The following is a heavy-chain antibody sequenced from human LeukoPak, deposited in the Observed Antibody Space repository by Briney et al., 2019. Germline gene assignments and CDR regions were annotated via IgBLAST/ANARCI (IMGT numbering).Heavy chain of an antibody. D-gene: IGHD3-22*01. J-gene: IGHJ4*02. CDR2: IMQDGSEK. CDR3: ARRGTMIVVVGHYYFDY. Sequence: GGSLRLSCAASGFTFSSYWMSWVRQAPGKGLEWVANIMQDGSEKYYVDSVKGRFTISRDNAKNSLYLQMNSLRAEDTAVYYCARRGTMIVVVGHYYFDYWGQGTLVTVSS. CDR1: GFTFSSYW. V-gene: IGHV3-7*01.